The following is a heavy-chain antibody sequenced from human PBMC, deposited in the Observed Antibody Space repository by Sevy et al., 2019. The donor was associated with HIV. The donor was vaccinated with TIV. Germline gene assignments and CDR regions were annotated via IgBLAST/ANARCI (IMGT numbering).Heavy chain of an antibody. J-gene: IGHJ4*02. CDR2: IKQDGSEK. CDR3: ARRIGSSWYYFDY. V-gene: IGHV3-7*01. D-gene: IGHD6-13*01. CDR1: GFTFSSYW. Sequence: GGSLRLSCAASGFTFSSYWISWVRQAPGKGLEWVANIKQDGSEKYYVDSVKGRFTISRDNAKNSLYLQMNSLRAEDTAVYYCARRIGSSWYYFDYWGQGTLVTVSS.